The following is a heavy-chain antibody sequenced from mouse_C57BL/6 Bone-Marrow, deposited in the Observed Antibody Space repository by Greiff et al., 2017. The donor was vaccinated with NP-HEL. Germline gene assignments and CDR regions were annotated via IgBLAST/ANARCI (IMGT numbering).Heavy chain of an antibody. CDR1: GYAFSSYW. D-gene: IGHD1-1*01. Sequence: VQLQQSGAELVKPGASVKISCKASGYAFSSYWMNWVKQRPGKGLEWIGQIYPGDGDTNYNGKFKGKATLTADKSSSTAYMQLSSLTSEDSAVYFCARYNYGSPYYFDCWGQGTTLTVSS. CDR3: ARYNYGSPYYFDC. V-gene: IGHV1-80*01. CDR2: IYPGDGDT. J-gene: IGHJ2*01.